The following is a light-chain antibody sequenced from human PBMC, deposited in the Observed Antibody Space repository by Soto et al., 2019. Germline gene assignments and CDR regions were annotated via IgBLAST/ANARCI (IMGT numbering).Light chain of an antibody. CDR3: MQALQTPRT. V-gene: IGKV2-28*01. CDR1: QSLLHSNGYNY. Sequence: DIVMTQSPLSLPVTPGEPASISCRSSQSLLHSNGYNYLDWYLQKPGQSPQLLIYLGSNRSSGVTDRFSGSGSGTDFTLKISRVEAEDVGVYYCMQALQTPRTFGRGTKVDIK. J-gene: IGKJ3*01. CDR2: LGS.